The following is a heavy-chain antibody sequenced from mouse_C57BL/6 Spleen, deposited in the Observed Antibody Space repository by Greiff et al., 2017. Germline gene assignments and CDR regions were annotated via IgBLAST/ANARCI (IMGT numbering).Heavy chain of an antibody. CDR1: GFSLTSYG. D-gene: IGHD2-4*01. J-gene: IGHJ2*01. Sequence: VQLQQSGPGLVQPSQSLSITCTVSGFSLTSYGVHWVRQSPGKGLEWLGVIWRGGSTDYNAAFMSRLSITKDNSKSQVFFKMNRLQADATAIYYGASHYDYDERGFDYWGQGTTLTVSS. V-gene: IGHV2-5*01. CDR2: IWRGGST. CDR3: ASHYDYDERGFDY.